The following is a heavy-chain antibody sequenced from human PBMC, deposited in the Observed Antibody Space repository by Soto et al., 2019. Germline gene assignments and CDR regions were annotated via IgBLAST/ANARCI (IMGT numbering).Heavy chain of an antibody. Sequence: PXGSLRLSCVASGVTFSSYGIHWVRQAPGKGLEWVAVISYDGSNEYYADSVKGRFTISRDNSKNTLYLQMDSLRPEDTAVYYCAKEITVAGDFDYWGQGTLVTVSS. J-gene: IGHJ4*01. CDR3: AKEITVAGDFDY. D-gene: IGHD6-19*01. CDR2: ISYDGSNE. CDR1: GVTFSSYG. V-gene: IGHV3-30*18.